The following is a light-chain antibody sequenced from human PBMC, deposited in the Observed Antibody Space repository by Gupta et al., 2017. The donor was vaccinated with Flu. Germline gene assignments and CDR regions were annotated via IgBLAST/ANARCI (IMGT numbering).Light chain of an antibody. CDR1: SSDVGGYNY. V-gene: IGLV2-14*01. CDR3: SSYTSSSTVV. Sequence: QSALTQPASVSGSPGQSITLSCTGTSSDVGGYNYVSWYQQHPGKAPKLMIYEVRNRPSGVSNRFSGSKSGNTASLTISGLQAEDEAEYYCSSYTSSSTVVFGGGTKLTVL. J-gene: IGLJ2*01. CDR2: EVR.